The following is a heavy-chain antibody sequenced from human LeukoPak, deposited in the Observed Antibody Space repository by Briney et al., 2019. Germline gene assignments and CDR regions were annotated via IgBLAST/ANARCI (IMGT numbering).Heavy chain of an antibody. CDR3: ARGTFYDSSGYSGVRLFDY. Sequence: GASVKVSCKASGYTFSGYYMNWVRQAPGQGLAWMGWINPNTGRTNYAQNFQGRVTMTRDTSISIAYMELNSLRSEDTAVYYCARGTFYDSSGYSGVRLFDYWGQGTLLTVSS. V-gene: IGHV1-2*02. D-gene: IGHD3-22*01. J-gene: IGHJ4*02. CDR1: GYTFSGYY. CDR2: INPNTGRT.